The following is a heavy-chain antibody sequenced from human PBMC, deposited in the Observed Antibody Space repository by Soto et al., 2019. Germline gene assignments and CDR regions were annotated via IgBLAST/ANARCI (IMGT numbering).Heavy chain of an antibody. CDR1: GGSFSGYY. D-gene: IGHD6-25*01. V-gene: IGHV4-34*01. J-gene: IGHJ5*02. CDR3: AVVDSTGNWFDP. Sequence: PSETLSLNCAVYGGSFSGYYWCWIHQPPGKGLEWIGGIYYSGSTYYNPSLKSRVTISVDTSKNQFTLKLSSVTAADTAVYYCAVVDSTGNWFDPWGEGALVTVSS. CDR2: IYYSGST.